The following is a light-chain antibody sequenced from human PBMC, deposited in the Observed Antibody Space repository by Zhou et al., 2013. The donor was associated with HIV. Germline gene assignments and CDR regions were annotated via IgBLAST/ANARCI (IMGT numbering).Light chain of an antibody. CDR2: GAS. Sequence: ETVLTQSPGTLSLSPGERATLSCRASQSVSNNFLAWYQQKPGQAPRLLIYGASSRVTGIPDRFSGSGSGTDFTLTITRLEPEDFALYYCQQYGGAFTFGGGTKVEI. J-gene: IGKJ4*01. CDR1: QSVSNNF. V-gene: IGKV3-20*01. CDR3: QQYGGAFT.